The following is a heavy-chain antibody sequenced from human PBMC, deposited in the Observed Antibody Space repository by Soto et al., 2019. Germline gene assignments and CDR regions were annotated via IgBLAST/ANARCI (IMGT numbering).Heavy chain of an antibody. J-gene: IGHJ4*02. V-gene: IGHV1-3*01. D-gene: IGHD1-26*01. CDR2: INAGNGNT. Sequence: QVQLVQSGAEVKKPGASVKVSCKASGYTFTSYAMHWVRQAPGQRREWMGWINAGNGNTKYSQKFQGRVTITRETSASTAYLELRSRRSEDTAGYYCARGLGLYDFDYWGQVTLVTVYS. CDR1: GYTFTSYA. CDR3: ARGLGLYDFDY.